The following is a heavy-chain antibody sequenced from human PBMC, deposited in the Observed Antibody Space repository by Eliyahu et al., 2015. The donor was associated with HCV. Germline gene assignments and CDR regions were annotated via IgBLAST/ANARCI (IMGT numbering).Heavy chain of an antibody. V-gene: IGHV1-18*01. CDR2: XSTSSGKT. CDR3: ARDKSHGLDS. Sequence: QVELVQSGVEVKKWPGASVKVSCKASGYIFTDHGFXWVRQAPGQGLEWMGXXSTSSGKTNYTQKXQGRVTLTAXVSTSTVNMELTTLRSDDTAVYFCARDKSHGLDSWGQGTPVTVS. CDR1: GYIFTDHG. J-gene: IGHJ5*01.